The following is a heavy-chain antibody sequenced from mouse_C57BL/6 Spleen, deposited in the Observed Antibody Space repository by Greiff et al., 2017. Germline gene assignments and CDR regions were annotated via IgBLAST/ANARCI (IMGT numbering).Heavy chain of an antibody. J-gene: IGHJ1*03. V-gene: IGHV7-3*01. CDR3: ARYYYGSGGDFDV. CDR2: IRNKANGYTT. D-gene: IGHD1-1*01. CDR1: GFTFTDYY. Sequence: EVKLMESGGGLVQPGGSLSLSCAASGFTFTDYYMSWVRQPPGKALEWLGFIRNKANGYTTEYSASVKGRFTISRDNSQSILYLQMNTLRAEDSATYYCARYYYGSGGDFDVWGKGTTVTVSS.